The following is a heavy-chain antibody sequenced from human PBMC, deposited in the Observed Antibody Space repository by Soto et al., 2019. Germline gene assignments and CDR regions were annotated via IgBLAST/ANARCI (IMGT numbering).Heavy chain of an antibody. Sequence: GGSLRLSCAASGFTFSNYATSWVRQAPGKGLEWVSAISGGGTSTYYSDSVKGRFSISRDNSKNTLYLQMNTLRAEDTAVYYCAKALSQFFPFDYWGQGTLVTVSS. V-gene: IGHV3-23*01. CDR3: AKALSQFFPFDY. D-gene: IGHD3-3*01. CDR2: ISGGGTST. J-gene: IGHJ4*02. CDR1: GFTFSNYA.